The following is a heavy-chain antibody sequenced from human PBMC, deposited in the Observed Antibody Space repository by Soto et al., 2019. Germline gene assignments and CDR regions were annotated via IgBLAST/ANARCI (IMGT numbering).Heavy chain of an antibody. CDR1: GYTFTSYG. CDR3: ASADSSGWSPRNAFDI. CDR2: ISAYNGNT. J-gene: IGHJ3*02. Sequence: GASVKVSCKASGYTFTSYGISWVRQAPGQGLEWMGWISAYNGNTNYAQKLQGRVTMTTDTSTSTAYMELRSLRSDDTAVYYCASADSSGWSPRNAFDIWGQGTMVTVSS. D-gene: IGHD6-19*01. V-gene: IGHV1-18*01.